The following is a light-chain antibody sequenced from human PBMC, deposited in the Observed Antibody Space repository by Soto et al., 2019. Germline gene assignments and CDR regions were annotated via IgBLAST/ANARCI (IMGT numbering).Light chain of an antibody. CDR1: QTISSD. J-gene: IGKJ5*01. CDR3: QQYNNWPIT. V-gene: IGKV3-15*01. CDR2: GSS. Sequence: EMVWIQSPGTLSLSPGERATLSCRASQTISSDYLAWYQQKPGQSPRLLIYGSSPRATGIPARFSGSGSGTEFTLTISSLQSEDSAVYYCQQYNNWPITFGQGTRLEIK.